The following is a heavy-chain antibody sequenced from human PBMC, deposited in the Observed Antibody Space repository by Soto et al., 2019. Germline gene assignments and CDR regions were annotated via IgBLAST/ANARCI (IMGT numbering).Heavy chain of an antibody. CDR2: ISYDGSNE. Sequence: QVQLVESGGGVVQPGRSLRVSCAGSGFTFSDFAIHWVRQARGKGLEWVAVISYDGSNEYYADSVKGRFTISRDNSKSTAYLQMNSLRPEDTAVFYCARRLRAVSGVGGVTGALDYWGQGTRVTVSS. CDR3: ARRLRAVSGVGGVTGALDY. V-gene: IGHV3-30-3*01. J-gene: IGHJ4*02. CDR1: GFTFSDFA. D-gene: IGHD1-26*01.